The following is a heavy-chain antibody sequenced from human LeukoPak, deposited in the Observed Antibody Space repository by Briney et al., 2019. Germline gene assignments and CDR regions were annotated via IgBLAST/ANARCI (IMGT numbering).Heavy chain of an antibody. V-gene: IGHV1-24*01. Sequence: GASVKVSCKVSGYTLTELSMHWVRQAPGKGLERMGGFDPEDGETIYGQMFQGRVTMTEDTSTDTAYMELSSLRSEDTAVYYCATDPIVGATYWGQGTVVTVSS. D-gene: IGHD1-26*01. CDR1: GYTLTELS. J-gene: IGHJ4*02. CDR3: ATDPIVGATY. CDR2: FDPEDGET.